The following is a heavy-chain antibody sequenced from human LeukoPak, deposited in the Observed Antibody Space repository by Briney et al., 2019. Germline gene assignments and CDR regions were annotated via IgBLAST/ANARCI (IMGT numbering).Heavy chain of an antibody. Sequence: GASVNVSCTASDYTFTGYYMHWVRQAPGQGLEWMGRINPNNGGTNYAQKFQGRVTMTGDTSISTAYMELSSLRSDDTAVYYCTRESGSYHGNDFWGQGTLVTVSS. J-gene: IGHJ4*02. CDR2: INPNNGGT. CDR1: DYTFTGYY. D-gene: IGHD1-26*01. V-gene: IGHV1-2*06. CDR3: TRESGSYHGNDF.